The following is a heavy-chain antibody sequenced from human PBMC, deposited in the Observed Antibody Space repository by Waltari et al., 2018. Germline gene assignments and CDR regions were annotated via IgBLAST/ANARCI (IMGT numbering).Heavy chain of an antibody. J-gene: IGHJ4*02. CDR1: GGSISSGSYY. CDR3: ARLVRDGYGYDY. CDR2: IYTSGST. V-gene: IGHV4-61*09. D-gene: IGHD5-12*01. Sequence: QVQLQESGPGLVKPSQTLSLTCTVSGGSISSGSYYWSWIRQPAGKGLEWIGYIYTSGSTNYNPSLKSRVTISVDTSKNQFSLKLSSVTAADTAVYYCARLVRDGYGYDYWGQGTLVTVSS.